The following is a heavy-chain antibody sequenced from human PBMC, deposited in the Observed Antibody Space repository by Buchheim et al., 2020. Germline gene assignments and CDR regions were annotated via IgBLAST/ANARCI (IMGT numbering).Heavy chain of an antibody. CDR2: MNPNSGNT. CDR3: ARGLDIDYGSGSYSETRWGWFDP. Sequence: QVQLVQSGAEVKKPGASVKVSCKASGYTFTSYDINWVRQATGQGLEWMGWMNPNSGNTGYAQKFQGRVTMTRNTSISTAYMELSSLRSEDTAVYYCARGLDIDYGSGSYSETRWGWFDPWGQGTL. J-gene: IGHJ5*02. CDR1: GYTFTSYD. V-gene: IGHV1-8*01. D-gene: IGHD3-10*01.